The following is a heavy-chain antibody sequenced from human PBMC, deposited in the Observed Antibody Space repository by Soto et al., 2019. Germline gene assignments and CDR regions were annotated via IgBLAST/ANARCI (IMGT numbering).Heavy chain of an antibody. CDR1: GYPFADNA. V-gene: IGHV1-8*02. J-gene: IGHJ6*02. Sequence: QVQLVQSAAEVKKPGASVKVSCKASGYPFADNAINWVRQATGQGFEWMGWMNPDSGDTGLAVKFQGRVTLTRTSSIATAYMELSNLRSEDTAVYYGARKYNWNDLAVDVWGQGTPVIVAS. CDR2: MNPDSGDT. CDR3: ARKYNWNDLAVDV. D-gene: IGHD1-20*01.